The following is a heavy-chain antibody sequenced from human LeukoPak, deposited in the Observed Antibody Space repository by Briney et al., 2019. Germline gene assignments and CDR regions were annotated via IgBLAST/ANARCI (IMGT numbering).Heavy chain of an antibody. J-gene: IGHJ5*02. V-gene: IGHV4-59*01. D-gene: IGHD2-2*01. CDR2: IYYSGST. Sequence: SETLSLTCTVSGSSISSYYWSWIRQPPGKGLEWIGYIYYSGSTNYNPSLKSRVTISVDTSKNQFSLKLSSVTAADTAVYYCAAVPSAMENNWFDPWGQGTLVTVSS. CDR1: GSSISSYY. CDR3: AAVPSAMENNWFDP.